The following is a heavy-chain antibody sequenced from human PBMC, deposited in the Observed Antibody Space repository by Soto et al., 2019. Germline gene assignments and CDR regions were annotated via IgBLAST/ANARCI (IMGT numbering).Heavy chain of an antibody. CDR2: IYTSGST. V-gene: IGHV4-4*07. J-gene: IGHJ3*02. CDR3: ARVYDSSGYYWGDAFDI. D-gene: IGHD3-22*01. Sequence: SETLSLTCTVSGGSISSYYWSWIRQPAGKGLEWIGRIYTSGSTTYNPSLKTRVTMSVDTSKNQFSLKLNSVTAADTAVFYCARVYDSSGYYWGDAFDIWGQGTMVTVSS. CDR1: GGSISSYY.